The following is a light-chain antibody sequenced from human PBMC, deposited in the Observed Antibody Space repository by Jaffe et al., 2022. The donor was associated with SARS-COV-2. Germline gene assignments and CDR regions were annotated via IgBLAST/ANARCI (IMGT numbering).Light chain of an antibody. CDR1: NRDVGGYDY. CDR3: NSYAGSDNLV. V-gene: IGLV2-8*01. Sequence: QSALTQPPSASGSPGQSVTISCTGTNRDVGGYDYVSWYQQHPGKAPKLIIFDVDKRPSGVPDRFSASKSGNTASLTVSGLQAEDEADYYCNSYAGSDNLVFGGGTKLTVL. J-gene: IGLJ2*01. CDR2: DVD.